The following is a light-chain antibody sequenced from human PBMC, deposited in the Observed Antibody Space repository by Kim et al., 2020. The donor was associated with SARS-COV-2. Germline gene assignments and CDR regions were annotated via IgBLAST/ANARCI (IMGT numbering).Light chain of an antibody. CDR2: NTS. Sequence: FTISGTGGSSNRGAGYGVRWYQQLPGTAPKLLIYNTSYRPSGVPDRFSGSKSGTSASLAITGLQAEDEADYYCQSYDSSLSGSSVFGTGTKVTVL. CDR1: SSNRGAGYG. CDR3: QSYDSSLSGSSV. J-gene: IGLJ1*01. V-gene: IGLV1-40*01.